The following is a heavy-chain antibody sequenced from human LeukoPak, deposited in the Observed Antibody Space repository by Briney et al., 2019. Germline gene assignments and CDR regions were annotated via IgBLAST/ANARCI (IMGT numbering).Heavy chain of an antibody. V-gene: IGHV1-18*01. J-gene: IGHJ6*02. CDR3: ARDSPQLPPDYYYGMDV. CDR1: GYTFTSYG. CDR2: ISAYNGNT. Sequence: ASVKVSCKASGYTFTSYGISWVRQAPGQGLEWMGWISAYNGNTNYAQKLQGRVTMTTDTSTSTAYMELRSLRSDDTAVYYCARDSPQLPPDYYYGMDVWGQGTTVTVSS. D-gene: IGHD2-2*01.